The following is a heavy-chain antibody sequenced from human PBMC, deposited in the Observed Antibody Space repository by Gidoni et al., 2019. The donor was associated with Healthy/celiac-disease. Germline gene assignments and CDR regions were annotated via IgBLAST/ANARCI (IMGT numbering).Heavy chain of an antibody. D-gene: IGHD3-22*01. Sequence: EVQLLESGGGLVQPGVSLRLSCAASGFTFSSYAMSWVRQAPGKGLEWVSAMSGSGGSTYYADAVKGRFTISRDNSKNTLYLQMNSLRAEDTAVDYCAKDDSSGVNPKDAFDIWGQGTMVTVSS. CDR1: GFTFSSYA. V-gene: IGHV3-23*01. J-gene: IGHJ3*02. CDR3: AKDDSSGVNPKDAFDI. CDR2: MSGSGGST.